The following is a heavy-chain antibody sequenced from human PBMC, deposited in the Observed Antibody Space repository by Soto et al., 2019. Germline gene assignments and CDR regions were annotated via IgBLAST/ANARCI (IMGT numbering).Heavy chain of an antibody. V-gene: IGHV4-59*08. CDR1: GGSISSYY. D-gene: IGHD3-10*01. Sequence: SETLSLTCTVSGGSISSYYWSWIRQPPGKGLEWIGYIYYSGSTNYNPSLKSRVTISVDTSKNQFSLKLSSVTAADTAVYYCARHEGGSYYNYFDYWGQGTLVTVSS. CDR2: IYYSGST. J-gene: IGHJ4*02. CDR3: ARHEGGSYYNYFDY.